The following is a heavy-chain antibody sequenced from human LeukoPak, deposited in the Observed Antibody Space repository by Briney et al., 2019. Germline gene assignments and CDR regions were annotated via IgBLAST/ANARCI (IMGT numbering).Heavy chain of an antibody. Sequence: GGSLRLSCAASGFIFSSYSMNWVRQAPGKGLEWVSSISSSSSYIYYADSVKGRFTISRDSAKNSLYLQMNSLRAEDTAVYYCARAYALAHYYGMDVWGQGTTVTVSS. V-gene: IGHV3-21*01. J-gene: IGHJ6*02. D-gene: IGHD3-16*01. CDR2: ISSSSSYI. CDR1: GFIFSSYS. CDR3: ARAYALAHYYGMDV.